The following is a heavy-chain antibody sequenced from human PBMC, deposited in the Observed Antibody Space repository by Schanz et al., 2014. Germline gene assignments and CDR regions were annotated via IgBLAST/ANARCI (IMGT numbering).Heavy chain of an antibody. J-gene: IGHJ4*02. CDR2: IIPSLGLA. CDR1: GGTFSSFG. D-gene: IGHD6-19*01. CDR3: ARGGYSSGWYYRDIAHFDY. Sequence: VQLEQSGAEVKKPGSSVKVSCKASGGTFSSFGINWVRQAPGQGLEWMGRIIPSLGLAKYEQKFQDKVTITADTSTTTAYMELSGLRSEDTAVYYCARGGYSSGWYYRDIAHFDYWGQGTLVTVSS. V-gene: IGHV1-69*04.